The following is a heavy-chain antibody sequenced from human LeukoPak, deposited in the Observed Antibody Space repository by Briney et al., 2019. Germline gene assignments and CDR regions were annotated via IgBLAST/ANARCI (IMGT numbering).Heavy chain of an antibody. CDR3: ARGRYYYDSSGYYGIDY. CDR1: GFTFSSYA. V-gene: IGHV3-23*01. CDR2: VSASGGST. D-gene: IGHD3-22*01. Sequence: GGSLRLSCAASGFTFSSYAMSWVRQAPGKGLEWVSGVSASGGSTYYAASVKGRFTISRDNSKNTLYLQMNSLRAADTAVYYCARGRYYYDSSGYYGIDYWGQGTLVTVSS. J-gene: IGHJ4*02.